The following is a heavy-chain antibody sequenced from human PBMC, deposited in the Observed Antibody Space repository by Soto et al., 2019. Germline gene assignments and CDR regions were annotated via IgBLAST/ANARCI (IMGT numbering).Heavy chain of an antibody. V-gene: IGHV3-15*07. D-gene: IGHD3-22*01. CDR1: GVPFSAAW. J-gene: IGHJ4*02. Sequence: EVHLVESGGGLVKPGESLRLSCTLSGVPFSAAWMNWGRQAPGKGLEWVGRIKSRGGGGTTHYAAPVQGRFTISRDDSKNTLYLQMNSLKTEDTAIYYCTYQGDCYDRLDSWGQGTLVTVSS. CDR3: TYQGDCYDRLDS. CDR2: IKSRGGGGTT.